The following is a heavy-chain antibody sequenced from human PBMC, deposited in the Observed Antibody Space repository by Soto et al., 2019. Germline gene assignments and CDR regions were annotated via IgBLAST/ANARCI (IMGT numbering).Heavy chain of an antibody. CDR2: IYYSGST. CDR3: ARDRHGDEIDY. D-gene: IGHD4-17*01. Sequence: QVQLQESGPGLVKPSQTLSLTCTVSGASISSGTYYWTWIRQHPGKGLEWIGYIYYSGSTYYNPSLKGRLTMSGDTSKNQFSLKLGSVTAADTAVYFCARDRHGDEIDYWGQGTLVTVSS. CDR1: GASISSGTYY. V-gene: IGHV4-31*03. J-gene: IGHJ4*02.